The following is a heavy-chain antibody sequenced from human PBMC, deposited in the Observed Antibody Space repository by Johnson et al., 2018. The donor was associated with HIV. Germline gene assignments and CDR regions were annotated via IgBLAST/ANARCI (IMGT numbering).Heavy chain of an antibody. J-gene: IGHJ3*02. V-gene: IGHV3-30*18. D-gene: IGHD1-26*01. Sequence: QMQLVESGGGVVRPGGSLRLSCAAYGFTFSSYAMHWVRQAPGKGLEWVAVISYDGTNKYYADSVKGRFTISRDNSKNTLYLQMNSLRAEDTAVYYCAKRYSGRLRDTFDIWGQGTMVTFSS. CDR2: ISYDGTNK. CDR3: AKRYSGRLRDTFDI. CDR1: GFTFSSYA.